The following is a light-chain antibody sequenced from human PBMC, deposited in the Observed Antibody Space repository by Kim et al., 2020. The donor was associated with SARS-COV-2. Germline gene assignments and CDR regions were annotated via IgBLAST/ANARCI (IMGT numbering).Light chain of an antibody. J-gene: IGLJ2*01. CDR2: GKN. V-gene: IGLV3-19*01. CDR1: SLRSYY. CDR3: NSRDSNDNVV. Sequence: VVLGQTVRITCLGDSLRSYYATWYQQKPGQAPIVVIYGKNNRPSGIPDRFSGSSSGNTASLTITGTQAGDEADYYCNSRDSNDNVVFGGGTQLTVL.